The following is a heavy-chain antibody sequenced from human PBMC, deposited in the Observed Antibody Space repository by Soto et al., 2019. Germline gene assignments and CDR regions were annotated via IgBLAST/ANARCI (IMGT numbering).Heavy chain of an antibody. CDR3: TRGRWTGTYPFDY. D-gene: IGHD1-26*01. J-gene: IGHJ4*02. CDR1: GFTFSDHY. V-gene: IGHV3-72*01. Sequence: EVQLVESGGGLVQPGGSLRLSCAASGFTFSDHYMDWVRQAPGKGLEWVGRIRNKGKSYTTDYAASVNARFTISRDDSKNSLYRQMSSLKIDDTAVYYCTRGRWTGTYPFDYWGQGTLVTVSS. CDR2: IRNKGKSYTT.